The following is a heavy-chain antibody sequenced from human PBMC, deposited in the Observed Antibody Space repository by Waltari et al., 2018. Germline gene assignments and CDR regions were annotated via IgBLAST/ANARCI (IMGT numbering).Heavy chain of an antibody. J-gene: IGHJ6*02. CDR3: AVTLSAAPFYGLDV. CDR2: IIPIFATV. D-gene: IGHD6-13*01. Sequence: QVQLWQSGAEVKKPGSSVMVSCKGSGDTLTNYAIHWVRQAPGQGLEWVGRIIPIFATVNFAQKFQDRVTITAATSTSTAYMEVSSLRSDDTAMYYCAVTLSAAPFYGLDVWGQGTTVTVFS. V-gene: IGHV1-69*08. CDR1: GDTLTNYA.